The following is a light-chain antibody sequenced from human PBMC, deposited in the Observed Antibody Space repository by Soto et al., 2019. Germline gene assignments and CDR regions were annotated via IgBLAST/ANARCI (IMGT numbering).Light chain of an antibody. CDR1: QSVSRSY. Sequence: EIVLTQSPGTLSLSPGDRATLSCRASQSVSRSYLGWYQQKPGQAPRLLIYGTSSRATGIPDRFSGSGSGTDFTLTISSLQAEDVAVYYCQQFHGSPPTFGQGTKVDIK. CDR2: GTS. V-gene: IGKV3-20*01. J-gene: IGKJ1*01. CDR3: QQFHGSPPT.